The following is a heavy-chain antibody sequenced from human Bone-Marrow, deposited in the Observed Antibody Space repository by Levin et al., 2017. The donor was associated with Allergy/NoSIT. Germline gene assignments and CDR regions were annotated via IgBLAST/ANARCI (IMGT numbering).Heavy chain of an antibody. V-gene: IGHV3-9*01. CDR2: ISWNSKIT. CDR1: ESKFSFDDNA. D-gene: IGHD6-19*01. Sequence: HAGGSLRLSCVASESKFSFDDNAMHWVRQAPGKGLEWVSSISWNSKITHYADSVKGRFTISRDNGKNSLYLQMNSLSAEDTALYYCAKDRSSGWYGPGYYYSMDVWGQGTTVAVSS. J-gene: IGHJ6*02. CDR3: AKDRSSGWYGPGYYYSMDV.